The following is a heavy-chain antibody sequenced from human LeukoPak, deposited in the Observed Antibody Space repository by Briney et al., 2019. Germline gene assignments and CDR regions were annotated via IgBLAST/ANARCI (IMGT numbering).Heavy chain of an antibody. Sequence: GGSLRLSCAAPGFTFSDYWMSWVRQGPGKGLEWVANIIQVGSVKYYVDSVKGRFTISRDNARSSLYLQMNSPRVEDTAVYYCARVQGSSGPGIFEYWGQGTLVPVSS. V-gene: IGHV3-7*01. CDR2: IIQVGSVK. J-gene: IGHJ4*02. D-gene: IGHD6-19*01. CDR1: GFTFSDYW. CDR3: ARVQGSSGPGIFEY.